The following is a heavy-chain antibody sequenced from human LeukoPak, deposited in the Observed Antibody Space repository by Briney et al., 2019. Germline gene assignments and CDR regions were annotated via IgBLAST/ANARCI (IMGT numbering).Heavy chain of an antibody. CDR3: ARSNGFGMDV. V-gene: IGHV3-74*01. D-gene: IGHD2-8*01. J-gene: IGHJ6*02. CDR2: IKRDGSGT. CDR1: GFTFSFNS. Sequence: PGGSLRLSCAASGFTFSFNSMHWVRQGPGKGLVWVSRIKRDGSGTTYADSVKGRVTFSRDNAKNTLYLQMNSLRAEDTAVYYCARSNGFGMDVWGQGTTVTVSS.